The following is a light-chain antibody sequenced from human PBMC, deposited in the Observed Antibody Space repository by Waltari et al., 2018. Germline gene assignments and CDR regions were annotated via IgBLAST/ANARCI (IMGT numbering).Light chain of an antibody. CDR3: AAWDDSLSGPV. V-gene: IGLV1-47*01. CDR2: RND. Sequence: QSVLTQPPSASGTPGQRVTISCSGSSSNIGSNYVYWYQQLPGTAPTLLIYRNDQQPSGVPDRFSGSKSVTSASLAISGLRSEDEADYYCAAWDDSLSGPVFGGGTKLTVL. J-gene: IGLJ2*01. CDR1: SSNIGSNY.